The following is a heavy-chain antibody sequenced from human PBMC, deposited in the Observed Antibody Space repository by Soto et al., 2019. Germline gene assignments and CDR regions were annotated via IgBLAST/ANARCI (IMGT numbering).Heavy chain of an antibody. D-gene: IGHD2-21*02. CDR1: GFSFGRFV. J-gene: IGHJ4*02. CDR2: LWSDGSNT. Sequence: PWGSPRLSCVASGFSFGRFVIHLVRQSPVKGLEWVADLWSDGSNTYYSDSVRGRFTISRDNSKNTLYLQMNSLTAEDTAVYHCARDRDDSGDAGYWGQGTLVTVSS. V-gene: IGHV3-33*01. CDR3: ARDRDDSGDAGY.